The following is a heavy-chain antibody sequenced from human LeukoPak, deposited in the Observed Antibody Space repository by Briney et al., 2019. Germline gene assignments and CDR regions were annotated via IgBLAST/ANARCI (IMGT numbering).Heavy chain of an antibody. V-gene: IGHV3-23*01. CDR3: AKDTDMITFGGVIDY. CDR2: ISGSGGST. CDR1: GFTFSSYS. Sequence: PGGSLRLSCAASGFTFSSYSMNWVRQAPGKGLEWVSAISGSGGSTYYADSVKGRFTISRDNSKNTLYLQMNSLRAEDTAVYYCAKDTDMITFGGVIDYWGQGTLVTVSS. D-gene: IGHD3-16*02. J-gene: IGHJ4*02.